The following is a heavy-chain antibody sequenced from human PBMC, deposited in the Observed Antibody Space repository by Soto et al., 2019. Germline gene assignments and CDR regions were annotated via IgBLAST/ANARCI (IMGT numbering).Heavy chain of an antibody. D-gene: IGHD1-1*01. Sequence: SLKVSCKASRDTFDSYAMTWVRLAPGQGPGWMGGIIPILGTTKYAQKFQGRVTMTADESTSTVYMELSSLRSEDGAVYYCAAGGKNGYIKWGQGTQVTVSS. V-gene: IGHV1-69*13. J-gene: IGHJ4*02. CDR1: RDTFDSYA. CDR3: AAGGKNGYIK. CDR2: IIPILGTT.